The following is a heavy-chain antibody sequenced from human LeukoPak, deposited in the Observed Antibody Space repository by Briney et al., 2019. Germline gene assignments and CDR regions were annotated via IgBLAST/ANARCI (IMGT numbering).Heavy chain of an antibody. V-gene: IGHV3-30*18. D-gene: IGHD6-13*01. CDR3: AKATGSSWYYFDD. CDR2: ISHDGSNY. Sequence: PGGSLRLSCADSGITFSTYGIHWVRQVPGKGLEWVAVISHDGSNYYYADSVKGRFTISRDNSKNTLYLQMNSLRTEDTDVYYCAKATGSSWYYFDDWGLGTLVTVSS. CDR1: GITFSTYG. J-gene: IGHJ4*02.